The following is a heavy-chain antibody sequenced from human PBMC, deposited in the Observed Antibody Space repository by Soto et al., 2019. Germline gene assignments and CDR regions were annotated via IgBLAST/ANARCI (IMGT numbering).Heavy chain of an antibody. Sequence: ASVKVSCKASGYTFTRYTMNWVRQAPGQRLEWMGWINPDNGNTKSSQKFQDRVIITRDTSASTAYMDLSSLRSEDTAVYYCARGIATGQLDPWGQGALVTVSS. CDR2: INPDNGNT. CDR3: ARGIATGQLDP. CDR1: GYTFTRYT. J-gene: IGHJ5*02. V-gene: IGHV1-3*01. D-gene: IGHD6-13*01.